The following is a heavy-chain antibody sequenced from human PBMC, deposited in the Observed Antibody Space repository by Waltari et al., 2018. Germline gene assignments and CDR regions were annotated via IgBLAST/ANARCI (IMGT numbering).Heavy chain of an antibody. CDR1: GYTLTELS. CDR3: ARSSMIVVVITGQLDY. J-gene: IGHJ4*02. CDR2: FDPEDGET. V-gene: IGHV1-24*01. Sequence: QVQLVQSGAEVKKPGASVKVSCKVSGYTLTELSMHWVRQAPGKGVWGMGSFDPEDGETFYEQKFRGRVTMTEDTSTDTAYMGLSSLRSEDTAVYYCARSSMIVVVITGQLDYWGQGTLVTVSS. D-gene: IGHD3-22*01.